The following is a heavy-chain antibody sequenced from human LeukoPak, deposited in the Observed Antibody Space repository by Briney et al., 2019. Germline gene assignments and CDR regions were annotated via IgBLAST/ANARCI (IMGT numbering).Heavy chain of an antibody. CDR3: ARRPYCSGGSCYYMDV. J-gene: IGHJ6*03. Sequence: SETLSLTCAVYGGSFGGYYWSWIRQPPGKGLEWIGEINHSGSTNYNPSLKSRVTISVDTSKNQFSLKLSSVTAADTAVYYCARRPYCSGGSCYYMDVWGKGTTVTISS. CDR2: INHSGST. CDR1: GGSFGGYY. D-gene: IGHD2-15*01. V-gene: IGHV4-34*01.